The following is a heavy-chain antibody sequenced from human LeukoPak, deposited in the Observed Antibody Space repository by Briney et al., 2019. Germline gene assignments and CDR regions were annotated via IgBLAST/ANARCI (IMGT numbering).Heavy chain of an antibody. CDR2: ISDSSGYT. Sequence: PGGSLRLSCGASGFTFSSYEVNWVRQAPGKGLEWVSYISDSSGYTKDADSVKGRFTISRDNAKKSLYLQMNSLRAEDTAVYYCARDRVGGSYVFDIWGQGTMVTVSS. J-gene: IGHJ3*02. CDR3: ARDRVGGSYVFDI. D-gene: IGHD1-26*01. V-gene: IGHV3-48*03. CDR1: GFTFSSYE.